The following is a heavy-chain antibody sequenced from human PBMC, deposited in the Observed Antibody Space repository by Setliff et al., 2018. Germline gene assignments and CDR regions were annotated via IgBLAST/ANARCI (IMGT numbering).Heavy chain of an antibody. CDR1: GFTFSSFW. CDR2: INQDGSGK. V-gene: IGHV3-7*01. Sequence: GGSLRLSCAASGFTFSSFWMAWVRQSPGRGLEWVANINQDGSGKFYVDSVKGRFTISRDNAKNSLSLQMNSLRTEDTAVYYCAKCSSWHGHYPHFNYWGQGTLVTVSS. J-gene: IGHJ4*02. CDR3: AKCSSWHGHYPHFNY. D-gene: IGHD4-17*01.